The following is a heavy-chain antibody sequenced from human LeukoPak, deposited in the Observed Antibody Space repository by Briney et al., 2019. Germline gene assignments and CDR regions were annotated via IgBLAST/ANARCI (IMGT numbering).Heavy chain of an antibody. CDR1: GFTVSSNY. V-gene: IGHV3-66*01. J-gene: IGHJ4*02. CDR2: IYSGGST. Sequence: GGSLRLSCAASGFTVSSNYMSWVRQAPGKGLEWVSVIYSGGSTYYADSLKRIFTISRDNSKNPLYLQMKSLRAEDTAVYYCARDPPPYLTTVTTPEYFDYWGQGTLVTVSS. CDR3: ARDPPPYLTTVTTPEYFDY. D-gene: IGHD4-17*01.